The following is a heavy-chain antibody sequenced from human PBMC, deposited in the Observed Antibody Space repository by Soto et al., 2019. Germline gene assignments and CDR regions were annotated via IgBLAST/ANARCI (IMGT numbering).Heavy chain of an antibody. CDR3: AKDSSSWYGGYFDY. V-gene: IGHV3-9*01. J-gene: IGHJ4*02. Sequence: LRLSCAASGFTFDDYAMHWVRQAPGKGLEWVSGISWNSGSIGYADSVKGRFTISRDNAKNSLYLQMNSLRAEDTALYYCAKDSSSWYGGYFDYWGQGTLVTVSS. CDR2: ISWNSGSI. D-gene: IGHD6-13*01. CDR1: GFTFDDYA.